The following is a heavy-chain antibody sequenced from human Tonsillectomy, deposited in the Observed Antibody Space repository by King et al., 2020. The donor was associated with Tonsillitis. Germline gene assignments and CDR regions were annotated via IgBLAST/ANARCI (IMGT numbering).Heavy chain of an antibody. Sequence: VQLVESGGGLVKPGGSLRLSCAASGFTFSNAWMSWVRQAPGKGLEWVGRIKSKTDGGTTDYAAPVKGRFTISRDDSKNTLYLQMNSLKTEDTAVYYCTTDIVVVPPWAYYYGMDVWGQGTTVTVSS. CDR2: IKSKTDGGTT. V-gene: IGHV3-15*01. D-gene: IGHD2-2*01. CDR1: GFTFSNAW. CDR3: TTDIVVVPPWAYYYGMDV. J-gene: IGHJ6*02.